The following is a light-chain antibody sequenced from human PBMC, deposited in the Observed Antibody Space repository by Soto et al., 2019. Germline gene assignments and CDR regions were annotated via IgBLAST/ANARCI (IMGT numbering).Light chain of an antibody. Sequence: EIVMTQSPATLSVSPGERATLSCRASQSVSSNLAWYQQKPGQAPRLLIYGASTRATGIPARFSGSGSGTEFTLTISSLQSEDFEVYYCQQDNNWPPYTFGQGTKLESK. J-gene: IGKJ2*01. CDR3: QQDNNWPPYT. CDR1: QSVSSN. CDR2: GAS. V-gene: IGKV3-15*01.